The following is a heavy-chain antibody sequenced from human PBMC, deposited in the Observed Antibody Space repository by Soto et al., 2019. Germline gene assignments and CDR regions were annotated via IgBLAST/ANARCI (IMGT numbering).Heavy chain of an antibody. CDR2: IIGSGAIT. J-gene: IGHJ4*02. CDR3: AKDARDTGGNSGIDY. D-gene: IGHD2-21*02. CDR1: EFTFNSYA. Sequence: GSLRLSCVASEFTFNSYAMSWVLQAPGMGLEWVSSIIGSGAITYYADSVKGRFTISRDNSKSTLYLQMNSLRVEDTALYYCAKDARDTGGNSGIDYWGEGTLVTVSS. V-gene: IGHV3-23*01.